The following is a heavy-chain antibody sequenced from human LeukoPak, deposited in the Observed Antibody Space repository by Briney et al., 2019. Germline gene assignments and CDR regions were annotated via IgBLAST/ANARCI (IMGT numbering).Heavy chain of an antibody. J-gene: IGHJ4*02. CDR3: AGPGDIVGADYGS. D-gene: IGHD1-26*01. Sequence: PGGSLRLSCAASGFIFSDYGMHWVRQAPGKGLEWVSSISSNSYHIFYADSVKGRFTISRDNAKNSLYLQMHSLRADDTAVYYCAGPGDIVGADYGSWGQGTLVTVSS. CDR1: GFIFSDYG. CDR2: ISSNSYHI. V-gene: IGHV3-21*01.